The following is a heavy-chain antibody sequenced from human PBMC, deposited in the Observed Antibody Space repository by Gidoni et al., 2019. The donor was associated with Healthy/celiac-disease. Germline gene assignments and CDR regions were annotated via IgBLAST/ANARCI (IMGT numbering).Heavy chain of an antibody. Sequence: EVQLVESGGGLVKPGGSLRLSCAASGFTFSRYSMIWVRQAPGKGLEWVSSISSSSSYIYYADSVKGRFTISRDNAKNSLYLQMNSLRAEDTAVYYCAREGNTPYSGLEWLLQTQNWFDPWGQGTLVTVSS. CDR1: GFTFSRYS. D-gene: IGHD3-3*01. V-gene: IGHV3-21*01. J-gene: IGHJ5*02. CDR3: AREGNTPYSGLEWLLQTQNWFDP. CDR2: ISSSSSYI.